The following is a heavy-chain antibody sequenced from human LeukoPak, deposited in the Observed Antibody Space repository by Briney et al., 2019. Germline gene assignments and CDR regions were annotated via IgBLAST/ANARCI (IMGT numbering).Heavy chain of an antibody. D-gene: IGHD2-8*01. CDR2: IYNPGST. Sequence: TSETLSLTCTVSGDSISSDDYYWSWIRRPPGKGLEWIGSIYNPGSTYSNSSLKSRVTISIDTSTNQFSLKLSSVTAADTAVYYCAREVSRAFDIWGQGTMVTVSS. J-gene: IGHJ3*02. CDR3: AREVSRAFDI. V-gene: IGHV4-30-4*01. CDR1: GDSISSDDYY.